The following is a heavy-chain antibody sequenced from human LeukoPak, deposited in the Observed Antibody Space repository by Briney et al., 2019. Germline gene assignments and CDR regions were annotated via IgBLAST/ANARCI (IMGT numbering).Heavy chain of an antibody. D-gene: IGHD6-13*01. CDR1: GYSFTSYW. CDR2: IYPGDSDT. CDR3: ARRSQYSSSWWAGGPPGTAHFDY. V-gene: IGHV5-51*01. J-gene: IGHJ4*02. Sequence: GESLKISCKGSGYSFTSYWIGWVRQMPGKGLEWMGNIYPGDSDTRYSPSFQGQVTISADKSISTAYLQWSSLKASDTAMYYCARRSQYSSSWWAGGPPGTAHFDYWGQGTLVTVSS.